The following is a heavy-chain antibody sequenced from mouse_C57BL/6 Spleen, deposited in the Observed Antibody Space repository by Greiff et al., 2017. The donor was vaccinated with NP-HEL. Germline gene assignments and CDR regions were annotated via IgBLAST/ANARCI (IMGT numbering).Heavy chain of an antibody. V-gene: IGHV1-39*01. J-gene: IGHJ1*03. CDR1: GYSFTDYN. CDR3: ARGGYYDGYPYWYFDV. D-gene: IGHD2-3*01. CDR2: INPNYGTT. Sequence: VHVKQSGPELVKPGASVKVSCKASGYSFTDYNMNWVKQSNGKSLEWIGVINPNYGTTSYNQKFKGKATLTVDQSSSTAYMQLNSLTSEDSAVYYCARGGYYDGYPYWYFDVWGTGTTVTVSS.